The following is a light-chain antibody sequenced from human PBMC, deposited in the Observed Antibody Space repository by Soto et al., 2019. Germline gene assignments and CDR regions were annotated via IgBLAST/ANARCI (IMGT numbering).Light chain of an antibody. V-gene: IGKV3-20*01. CDR2: GAS. Sequence: EIVLTQSPGTLSLSPGERATLSCRASQSVSSSFLAWYQQKPGQAPRLLIYGASSRATGITDRFSGSGAGADFTLTISRREPEDVAVYYCQQYGSSPLTFGGGTKVEIK. J-gene: IGKJ4*02. CDR1: QSVSSSF. CDR3: QQYGSSPLT.